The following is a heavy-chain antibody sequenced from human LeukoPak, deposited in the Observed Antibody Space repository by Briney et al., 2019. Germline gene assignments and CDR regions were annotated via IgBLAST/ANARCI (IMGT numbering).Heavy chain of an antibody. CDR3: ARLGSRFDY. D-gene: IGHD3-10*01. V-gene: IGHV5-51*01. Sequence: GESLKISCKGSGYTFTTYWIAWVRQMPGKGLEWMGIIYPGDSDTRYSPSFQGQVTISVGKSITTAYLQWSSLKASDTAIYYCARLGSRFDYWGQGTLVTVSS. J-gene: IGHJ4*02. CDR1: GYTFTTYW. CDR2: IYPGDSDT.